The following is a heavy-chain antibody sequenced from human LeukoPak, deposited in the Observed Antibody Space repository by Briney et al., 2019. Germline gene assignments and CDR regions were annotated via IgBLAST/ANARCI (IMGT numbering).Heavy chain of an antibody. CDR1: GYSFTSYW. D-gene: IGHD3-10*01. J-gene: IGHJ5*02. CDR2: IYPGDSDT. CDR3: ARQTWFEEERNWFDP. Sequence: GASLKISCKGSGYSFTSYWIGWVRQMPGKGLEWMGIIYPGDSDTRYSPSFQGQVTISADKSISTAYLQWSSLKASDTAMYYCARQTWFEEERNWFDPWGQGTLVTVSS. V-gene: IGHV5-51*01.